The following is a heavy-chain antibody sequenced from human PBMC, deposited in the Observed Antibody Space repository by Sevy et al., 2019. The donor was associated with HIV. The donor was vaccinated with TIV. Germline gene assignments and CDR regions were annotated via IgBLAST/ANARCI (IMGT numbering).Heavy chain of an antibody. CDR3: ARDGGTLTTPGAFDF. D-gene: IGHD4-4*01. J-gene: IGHJ3*01. CDR1: GGPISSGVYS. V-gene: IGHV4-30-2*06. Sequence: SETLSLTCAVSGGPISSGVYSWNWIRQSPGKGLEWIGYIYHTGSTYYNPSLKSRLTMSVDMSKNQFSLKMNSLTAADTAVYYCARDGGTLTTPGAFDFWGQGTMVTVSS. CDR2: IYHTGST.